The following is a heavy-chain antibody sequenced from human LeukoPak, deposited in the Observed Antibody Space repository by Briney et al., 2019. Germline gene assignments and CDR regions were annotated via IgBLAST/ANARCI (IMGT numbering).Heavy chain of an antibody. D-gene: IGHD3-22*01. CDR3: ARVRTTHYYDSSGYSDYFDY. J-gene: IGHJ4*02. V-gene: IGHV1-18*01. CDR2: ISAYNGNT. Sequence: ASVKVSCKASGYTFTSYGISWVRQAPGQGLEWMEWISAYNGNTNYAQKLQGRVTMTTDTSTSTAYMELRSLRSDDTAVYYCARVRTTHYYDSSGYSDYFDYWGQGTLVTVSS. CDR1: GYTFTSYG.